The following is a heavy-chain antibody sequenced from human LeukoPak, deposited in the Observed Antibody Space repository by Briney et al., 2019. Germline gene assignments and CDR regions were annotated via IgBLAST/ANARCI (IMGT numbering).Heavy chain of an antibody. CDR2: MNPNSGNT. J-gene: IGHJ5*02. V-gene: IGHV1-8*01. D-gene: IGHD3-10*01. CDR3: ARDTMVRGVNWFDP. CDR1: GYTFTSYD. Sequence: ASVKVSCKASGYTFTSYDINWVRQATGQGLEWMGWMNPNSGNTGYAQKFQGRVTMTRNTSISTAYMELSSLRSEDTAVYYCARDTMVRGVNWFDPWGQEPWSPSPQ.